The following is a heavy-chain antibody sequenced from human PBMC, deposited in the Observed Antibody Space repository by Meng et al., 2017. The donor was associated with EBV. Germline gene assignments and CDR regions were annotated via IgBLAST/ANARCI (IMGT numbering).Heavy chain of an antibody. CDR3: ARSGATIFGVVIPTYYFDY. CDR2: INAGNGNT. CDR1: GYNFTSYA. D-gene: IGHD3-3*01. Sequence: QVQLLQLWVEWKKPGASVKVSSKASGYNFTSYAMHWVRQDPGQRLEWMGWINAGNGNTKYSQKFQGRVTITRDTSASTAYMELSSLRSEDTAVYYCARSGATIFGVVIPTYYFDYWGQGTLVTVSS. J-gene: IGHJ4*02. V-gene: IGHV1-3*01.